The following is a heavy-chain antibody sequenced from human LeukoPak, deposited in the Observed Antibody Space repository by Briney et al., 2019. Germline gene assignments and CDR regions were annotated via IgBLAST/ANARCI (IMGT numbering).Heavy chain of an antibody. J-gene: IGHJ3*02. CDR2: ITSNGDRT. V-gene: IGHV3-64*01. CDR1: GFTFSNSA. D-gene: IGHD1-26*01. CDR3: ARVGSWDAFDI. Sequence: GGSLRLSCAASGFTFSNSAMHWVRQAPGKGPEYVSAITSNGDRTYYANSVKGRFTISRDNSKNTLYLQMGSLRAEDMAVYYCARVGSWDAFDIWGQGTMVAVSS.